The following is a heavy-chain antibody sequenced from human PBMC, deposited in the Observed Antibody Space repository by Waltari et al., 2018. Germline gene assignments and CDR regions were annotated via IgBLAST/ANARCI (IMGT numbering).Heavy chain of an antibody. CDR3: ARGGLYGQQLLESAFEI. CDR1: GGSFSTYA. CDR2: IIPIFETA. Sequence: QVQLVQSGAEVTKTVSSVTVSCQASGGSFSTYALTWGRQAPGQGLEGRGGIIPIFETANYAQKFQERVTITTDGAMTTAYMELSSLTSEDTAVYYCARGGLYGQQLLESAFEIWGQGTKVTVAS. V-gene: IGHV1-69*05. J-gene: IGHJ3*02. D-gene: IGHD6-13*01.